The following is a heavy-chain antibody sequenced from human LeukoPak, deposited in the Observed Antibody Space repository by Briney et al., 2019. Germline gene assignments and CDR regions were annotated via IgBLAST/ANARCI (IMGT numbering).Heavy chain of an antibody. CDR2: FDPGNGEI. CDR3: AAGGLYDLLPY. D-gene: IGHD3-3*01. J-gene: IGHJ4*02. V-gene: IGHV1-24*01. CDR1: GHTLSDLT. Sequence: ASVKVSCKVSGHTLSDLTMHWVRQAPGKGLEWMGGFDPGNGEIIYAQKFQGRVTMIEDASTDTAYMELSSLKSEDTAVYYCAAGGLYDLLPYWGQGTLVTVSS.